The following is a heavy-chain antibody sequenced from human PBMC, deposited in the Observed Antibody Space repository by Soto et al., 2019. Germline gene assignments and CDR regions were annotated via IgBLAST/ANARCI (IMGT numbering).Heavy chain of an antibody. Sequence: GGSLRLSSAASGFTFSSYEMNWVRQAPGKGLEWVSYISSSGSTIYYADPVKGRFTISRDNAKNSLYLQMNSLRAEDTAVYYCARVARYYYDSSGYHWPSWGQGTLVTVSS. V-gene: IGHV3-48*03. CDR1: GFTFSSYE. J-gene: IGHJ5*02. CDR2: ISSSGSTI. CDR3: ARVARYYYDSSGYHWPS. D-gene: IGHD3-22*01.